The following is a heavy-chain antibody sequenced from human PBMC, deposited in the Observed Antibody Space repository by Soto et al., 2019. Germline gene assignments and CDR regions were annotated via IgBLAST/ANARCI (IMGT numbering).Heavy chain of an antibody. Sequence: GASVKVSCKASGYTFTSYAMHWVRQAPGQRLEWMGWINAGNGNTKYSQKFQGRVTITRDTSASTAYMELSSLRSEDTAVYYCARQDCSGGSCLDYWGQGTLVTVSS. D-gene: IGHD2-15*01. J-gene: IGHJ4*02. CDR1: GYTFTSYA. V-gene: IGHV1-3*01. CDR2: INAGNGNT. CDR3: ARQDCSGGSCLDY.